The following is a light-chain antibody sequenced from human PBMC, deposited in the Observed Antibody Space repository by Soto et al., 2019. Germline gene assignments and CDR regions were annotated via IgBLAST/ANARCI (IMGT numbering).Light chain of an antibody. CDR2: RTD. V-gene: IGLV1-47*01. J-gene: IGLJ3*02. CDR1: RSNIGTNY. Sequence: QSVLTQSPSASTTPGQGVTISCSGSRSNIGTNYVYWYQQFPGKAPKLLIYRTDQRPSGVPDRFSASKSGTSASLAISGLRSEDEADYYCAAWDESLSGVVFGGGTKLTVL. CDR3: AAWDESLSGVV.